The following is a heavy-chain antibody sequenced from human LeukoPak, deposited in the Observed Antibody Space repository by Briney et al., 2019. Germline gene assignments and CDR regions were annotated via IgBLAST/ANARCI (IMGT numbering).Heavy chain of an antibody. J-gene: IGHJ4*02. V-gene: IGHV3-15*01. CDR2: IKSKKDGGTT. CDR3: TTDTLQLYYYDSSGYSFDY. D-gene: IGHD3-22*01. Sequence: GGSLRLSCAASGFIYRNAWMRGPPQAQGKGLAWVGRIKSKKDGGTTDYAAPVKGRFTISRDDSKNTLYLQMNSLKTEDTAVYYCTTDTLQLYYYDSSGYSFDYWGQGTLVTVSS. CDR1: GFIYRNAW.